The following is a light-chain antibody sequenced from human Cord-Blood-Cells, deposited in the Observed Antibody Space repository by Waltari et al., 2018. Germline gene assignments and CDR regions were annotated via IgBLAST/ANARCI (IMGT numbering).Light chain of an antibody. CDR2: EGS. CDR3: CSYAGSSTLV. CDR1: SSDVGSYNL. V-gene: IGLV2-23*01. Sequence: QSALTQPASVSGSPGQSIPISCTGTSSDVGSYNLVSWYPQHPGKAPKLMIYEGSKRPSGVSNRFSGSKSGNTASLTISGLQAEDEADYYCCSYAGSSTLVFGGGTKLTVL. J-gene: IGLJ3*02.